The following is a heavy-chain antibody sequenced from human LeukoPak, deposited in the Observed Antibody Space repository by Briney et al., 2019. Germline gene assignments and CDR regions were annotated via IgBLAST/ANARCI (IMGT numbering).Heavy chain of an antibody. V-gene: IGHV1-8*01. CDR2: MNPNSGDT. Sequence: ASVKVSCKASGYTFTSYDINWVRQATGHGREWMGWMNPNSGDTGYAQKFQGRVTMTRNTSISTAYMELSSLRSEDTAVYYCARGRGQLVRTGFDYWGQGTLVTVSS. CDR3: ARGRGQLVRTGFDY. CDR1: GYTFTSYD. J-gene: IGHJ4*02. D-gene: IGHD6-6*01.